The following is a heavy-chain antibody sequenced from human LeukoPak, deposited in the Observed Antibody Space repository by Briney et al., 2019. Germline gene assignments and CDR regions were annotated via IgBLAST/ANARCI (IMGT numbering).Heavy chain of an antibody. CDR1: GGSISSYY. CDR2: IYTSGST. Sequence: PSETLSLTCTVSGGSISSYYWSWLRQPARKGLEWVGRIYTSGSTNYNPSLKSRVTMSVDTSKNQFSLKLSSVTAADTAVYYCARDPPYYYDSSGDDAFDIWGQGTMVTVSS. CDR3: ARDPPYYYDSSGDDAFDI. J-gene: IGHJ3*02. D-gene: IGHD3-22*01. V-gene: IGHV4-4*07.